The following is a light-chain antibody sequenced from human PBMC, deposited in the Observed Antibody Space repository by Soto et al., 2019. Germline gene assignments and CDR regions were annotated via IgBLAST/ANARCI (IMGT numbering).Light chain of an antibody. CDR2: GAF. J-gene: IGKJ4*01. CDR3: QQTYRTPLT. Sequence: DIQMTQSPSSLSALVGDRVTIACLASQSISGSLNWYQSKPGKAPKLLIYGAFTLHSGVPSRFSGSGSGTDYTLTISNLQLEDFASYYCQQTYRTPLTFGGGTKV. V-gene: IGKV1-39*01. CDR1: QSISGS.